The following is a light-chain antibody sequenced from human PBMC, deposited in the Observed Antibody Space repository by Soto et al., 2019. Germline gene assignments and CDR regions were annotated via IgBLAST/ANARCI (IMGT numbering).Light chain of an antibody. Sequence: QSVLTQPPSASGTPGQRVTISCSGSSSNIGSNSVNWYQQLPGTAPKVLIYNNNQRPSGVPDRFSGSKSGTSASLAISGRQSEDEADYYCAAWDDSLNGVVFGGGTKLTVL. CDR1: SSNIGSNS. CDR2: NNN. J-gene: IGLJ2*01. CDR3: AAWDDSLNGVV. V-gene: IGLV1-44*01.